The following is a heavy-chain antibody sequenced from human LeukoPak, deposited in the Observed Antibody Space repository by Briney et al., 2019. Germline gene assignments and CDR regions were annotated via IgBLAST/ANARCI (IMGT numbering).Heavy chain of an antibody. Sequence: GSSVKVSCKASGGTFSSYAISWVQQAPGKGLEWMGLVDPEDGETIYAEKFQGRVTITADTSTDTAYMELSSLRSEDTAVYYCATDPGEIVLMGFDYWGQGTLVTVSS. D-gene: IGHD2-8*01. CDR1: GGTFSSYA. CDR3: ATDPGEIVLMGFDY. CDR2: VDPEDGET. V-gene: IGHV1-69-2*01. J-gene: IGHJ4*02.